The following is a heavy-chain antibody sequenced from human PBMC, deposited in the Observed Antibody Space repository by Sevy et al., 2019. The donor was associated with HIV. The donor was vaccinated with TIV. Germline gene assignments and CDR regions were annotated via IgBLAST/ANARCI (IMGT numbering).Heavy chain of an antibody. J-gene: IGHJ4*02. Sequence: GGSLRLSCAASGFTFSTYNMNWVRQAPGKGLEWVSSITDSSNCIYHADSVKGRFTISRDNAKNSLYLQMNSLRAEDTAVYFCARDRRTLNYYGSSGYNYYFDYWGQGTLVTVSS. CDR3: ARDRRTLNYYGSSGYNYYFDY. CDR2: ITDSSNCI. D-gene: IGHD3-22*01. CDR1: GFTFSTYN. V-gene: IGHV3-21*01.